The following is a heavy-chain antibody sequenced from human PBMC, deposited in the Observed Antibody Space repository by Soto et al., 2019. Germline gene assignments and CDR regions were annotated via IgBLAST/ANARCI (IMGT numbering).Heavy chain of an antibody. Sequence: QVHLVQSGAEVKKPGASVKVSCKASGYTFTSYGITLVRQAPGQGLEWMGWISAHNGNTDYAQKLQGRVIVTRDPSTSTAYMELSILLTDDTAVYYCARGRYGDYWGQGALVTVSS. CDR3: ARGRYGDY. CDR1: GYTFTSYG. D-gene: IGHD1-1*01. V-gene: IGHV1-18*01. J-gene: IGHJ4*02. CDR2: ISAHNGNT.